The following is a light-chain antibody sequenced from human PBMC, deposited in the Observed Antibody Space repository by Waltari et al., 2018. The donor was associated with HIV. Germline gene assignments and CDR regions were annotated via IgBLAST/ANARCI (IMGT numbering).Light chain of an antibody. CDR2: DAS. Sequence: EIVLTQSPATLSLSPGQRATLSCRASQSVSSYLAWYQQKPGQAPRLLLYDASHRATGIPARFSRSWSGTDFSLTISSLDPEDFAVYYFQQRSNWPLTFGGGTKVEIK. V-gene: IGKV3-11*01. CDR3: QQRSNWPLT. J-gene: IGKJ4*01. CDR1: QSVSSY.